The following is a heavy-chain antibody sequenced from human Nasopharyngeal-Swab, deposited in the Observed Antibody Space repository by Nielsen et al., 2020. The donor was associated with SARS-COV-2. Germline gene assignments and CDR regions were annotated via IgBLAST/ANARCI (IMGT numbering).Heavy chain of an antibody. D-gene: IGHD2-15*01. V-gene: IGHV3-33*01. CDR1: GFTFSRYG. CDR2: IWYDGSKE. CDR3: ARDVGGRDNY. J-gene: IGHJ4*02. Sequence: GGSLRLSCAASGFTFSRYGMHWVRQAPGKGLEWVAVIWYDGSKEYYADSVKGRFTISRDNAKNTLYLQMNSLRAEDTAVYYCARDVGGRDNYWGQGALVTVSS.